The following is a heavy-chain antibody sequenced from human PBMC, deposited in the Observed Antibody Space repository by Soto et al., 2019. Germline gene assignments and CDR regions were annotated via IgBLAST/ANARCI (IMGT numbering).Heavy chain of an antibody. CDR3: ARHPTLVEYYFDY. Sequence: GAALKISGEGSGDSFTIHWRGWVRQKHGKGLEWMGIIYPGDSDTRYSPSFQGQVTISADKSISTAYLQWSSLKASDTAMYYCARHPTLVEYYFDYWGQGTLVTVSS. CDR1: GDSFTIHW. J-gene: IGHJ4*02. D-gene: IGHD2-2*01. CDR2: IYPGDSDT. V-gene: IGHV5-51*01.